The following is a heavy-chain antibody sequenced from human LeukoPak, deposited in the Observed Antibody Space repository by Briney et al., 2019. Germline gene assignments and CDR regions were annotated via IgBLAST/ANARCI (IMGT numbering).Heavy chain of an antibody. V-gene: IGHV4-61*08. CDR3: ARTQSQSGSYRYYFAY. CDR2: IYYIRNT. D-gene: IGHD1-26*01. J-gene: IGHJ4*02. CDR1: GGSVGSGGYY. Sequence: SETLSLTCTVSGGSVGSGGYYWSWIRQPPGGGLEWIGDIYYIRNTNYNPSLESRVTMSLDPSKNQFSLKLNSVTAADTAVYYCARTQSQSGSYRYYFAYWGQGTLVTVSS.